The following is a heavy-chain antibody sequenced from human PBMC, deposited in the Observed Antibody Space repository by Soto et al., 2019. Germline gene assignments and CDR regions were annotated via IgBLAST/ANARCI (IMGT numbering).Heavy chain of an antibody. CDR3: ARDLVPYYYDSSGYYYGY. CDR1: GFTFSSYA. CDR2: ISYDGSNK. Sequence: GGSLRLSCAASGFTFSSYAMHWVRQAPGKGLEWAAVISYDGSNKYYADSVKGRFTISRDNSKNTLYLQMNSLRAEDTAVYYCARDLVPYYYDSSGYYYGYWGQGTLVTVSS. D-gene: IGHD3-22*01. V-gene: IGHV3-30-3*01. J-gene: IGHJ4*02.